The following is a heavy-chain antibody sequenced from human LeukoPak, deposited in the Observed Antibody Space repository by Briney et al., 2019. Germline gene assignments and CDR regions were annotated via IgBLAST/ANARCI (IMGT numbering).Heavy chain of an antibody. Sequence: GGSLRLSCAASGFTFSSYAMHWVRQAPGKGLEWLAVISYDGSNKYYADSVKGRFTISRDNSKNTLYLQMNSLRAEDTAVYYCARYYSQQLVRGWFDPWGQGTLVTVSS. D-gene: IGHD6-13*01. V-gene: IGHV3-30-3*01. CDR3: ARYYSQQLVRGWFDP. J-gene: IGHJ5*02. CDR2: ISYDGSNK. CDR1: GFTFSSYA.